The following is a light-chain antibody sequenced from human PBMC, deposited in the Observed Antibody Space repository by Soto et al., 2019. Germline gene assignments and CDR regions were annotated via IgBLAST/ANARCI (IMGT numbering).Light chain of an antibody. J-gene: IGKJ1*01. Sequence: EIVLTQSPGTLSLSPGEGATLSCRASQSVSSSYLAWYQQKPGQAPRLLIYGASSRATGSPDRVSGSGSGTDFTLTISRLEPEDFAVYYCQQYGRSPWTFGRGTKVDIK. CDR1: QSVSSSY. CDR2: GAS. CDR3: QQYGRSPWT. V-gene: IGKV3-20*01.